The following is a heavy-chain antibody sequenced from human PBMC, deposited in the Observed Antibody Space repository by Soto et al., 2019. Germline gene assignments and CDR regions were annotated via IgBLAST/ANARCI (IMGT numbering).Heavy chain of an antibody. CDR3: ARDRTGGDGNWFDP. V-gene: IGHV1-69*08. CDR1: GGTFSSYT. D-gene: IGHD2-21*02. CDR2: IIPVLGIA. J-gene: IGHJ5*02. Sequence: VQLVQSGAEVKKPGSSVKVSCKASGGTFSSYTISWVRQAPGQGLEWMGRIIPVLGIAKYAQNFQDRVTITADEFTRTAYMELSSLRSEDTAVYYCARDRTGGDGNWFDPWGQGTLVTVSS.